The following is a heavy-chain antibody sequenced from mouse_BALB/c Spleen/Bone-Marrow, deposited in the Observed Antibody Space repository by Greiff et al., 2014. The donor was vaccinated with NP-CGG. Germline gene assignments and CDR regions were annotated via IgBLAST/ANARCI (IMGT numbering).Heavy chain of an antibody. CDR1: GYTFTDYA. D-gene: IGHD2-2*01. J-gene: IGHJ2*01. CDR2: ISTYYGDV. CDR3: ARLPQGLDSFDY. V-gene: IGHV1S137*01. Sequence: QVQLQQSGAEVVRPGVSVKISCKGSGYTFTDYAMHWVRQSHAKSLEWIGVISTYYGDVNYSQKFKGKATMTVDKSSSAAYMELARLTSEDSAIYYGARLPQGLDSFDYWGQGTTLTVSS.